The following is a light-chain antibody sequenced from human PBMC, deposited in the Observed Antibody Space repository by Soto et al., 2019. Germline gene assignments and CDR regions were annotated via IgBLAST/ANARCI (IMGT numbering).Light chain of an antibody. J-gene: IGKJ5*01. Sequence: EIVLQQSPGTMSLSPGERSTLSCRASQSVSSSYLAWYQQKPGQPPRLLIYGASSRATGIPDRFSGSGSGTDFTLTISRLEPEDFAVFYCQHYDSLPITFGQGTRLEIK. V-gene: IGKV3-20*01. CDR2: GAS. CDR3: QHYDSLPIT. CDR1: QSVSSSY.